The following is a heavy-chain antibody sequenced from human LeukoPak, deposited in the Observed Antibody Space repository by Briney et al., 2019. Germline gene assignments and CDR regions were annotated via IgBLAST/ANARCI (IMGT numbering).Heavy chain of an antibody. CDR3: GGSAWIQLWLGAFDM. V-gene: IGHV4-61*02. CDR2: IYTSGST. CDR1: GGSISSGSYY. Sequence: PSQTLSLTCTVSGGSISSGSYYWSWIRQPSGKGLEWIGRIYTSGSTNYNPSLNSRVTISVDTSKNQLSLKLSFVAAADTAVYYCGGSAWIQLWLGAFDMWGEGTMVTVSS. D-gene: IGHD5-18*01. J-gene: IGHJ3*02.